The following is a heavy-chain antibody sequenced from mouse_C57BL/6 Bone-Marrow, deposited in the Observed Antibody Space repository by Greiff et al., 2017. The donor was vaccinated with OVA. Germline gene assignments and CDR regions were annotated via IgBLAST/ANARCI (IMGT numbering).Heavy chain of an antibody. V-gene: IGHV1-9*01. D-gene: IGHD2-2*01. J-gene: IGHJ4*01. CDR2: ILPGSGST. CDR1: GYTFTGYW. CDR3: ARWGLGDYAMDY. Sequence: VQLMESGAELMKPGASVKLSCKATGYTFTGYWIEWVKQRPGHGLEWIGEILPGSGSTNYNEKFKGKATFTADPSSNTAYMQLSSLTTEDSAIYYSARWGLGDYAMDYWGQGTSVTVSS.